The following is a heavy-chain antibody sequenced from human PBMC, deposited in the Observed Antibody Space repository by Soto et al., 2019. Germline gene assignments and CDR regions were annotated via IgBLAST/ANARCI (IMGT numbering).Heavy chain of an antibody. CDR1: GCSISSYY. V-gene: IGHV4-59*01. J-gene: IGHJ6*02. D-gene: IGHD6-13*01. Sequence: SETLSLTCTFSGCSISSYYWSWIRQPPGKGLEWIGYIYYSGSTNYNPSLKSRVTISVDTSKNQFSLKLSSVTAADTAVYYCAGGAYSSSWSEDYYYYGMDVWGQGTTVTVSS. CDR2: IYYSGST. CDR3: AGGAYSSSWSEDYYYYGMDV.